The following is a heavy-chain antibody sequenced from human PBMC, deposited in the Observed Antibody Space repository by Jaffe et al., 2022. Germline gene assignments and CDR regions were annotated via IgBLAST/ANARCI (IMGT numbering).Heavy chain of an antibody. CDR3: VRAERGPHGFDI. CDR2: INSDESST. Sequence: EVQLVESGGGLVQPGGSLRLSCAASGFTFSSSWMHWVRQAPGKGLVWVSRINSDESSTTYADSVKGRFTISRDNAKNTLYLQMNSLRAEDTAVYYCVRAERGPHGFDIWGQGTMVTVSS. J-gene: IGHJ3*02. V-gene: IGHV3-74*01. CDR1: GFTFSSSW.